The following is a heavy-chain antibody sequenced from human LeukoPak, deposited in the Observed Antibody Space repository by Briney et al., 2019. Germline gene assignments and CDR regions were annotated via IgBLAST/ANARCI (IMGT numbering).Heavy chain of an antibody. CDR1: GFTFSSYA. CDR3: ARDYASSGYYS. CDR2: IWYDGSNK. Sequence: PGGSLRLSCAASGFTFSSYAMHWVRQAPGKGLEWVAVIWYDGSNKYYADPVKGRFTISRDNSKNTLYLQMNSLRAEDTAVYHCARDYASSGYYSWGQGTQVTVSS. J-gene: IGHJ5*02. V-gene: IGHV3-33*08. D-gene: IGHD3-22*01.